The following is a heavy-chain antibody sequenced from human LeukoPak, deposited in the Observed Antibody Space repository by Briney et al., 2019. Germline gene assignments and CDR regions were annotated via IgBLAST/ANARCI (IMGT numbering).Heavy chain of an antibody. CDR2: ISSSGSTI. J-gene: IGHJ4*02. CDR3: ARVPREGYYDY. V-gene: IGHV3-48*01. CDR1: GFTFSSYS. Sequence: PGGSLRLSCAASGFTFSSYSMNWVRQAPGKGLEWVSYISSSGSTIYYADSVKGRFTISRDNAKNSLYLQMNSLRAEDTAVYYCARVPREGYYDYWGQGTLVTVSS.